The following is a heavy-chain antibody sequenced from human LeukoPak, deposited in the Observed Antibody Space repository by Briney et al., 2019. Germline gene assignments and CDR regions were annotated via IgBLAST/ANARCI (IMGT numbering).Heavy chain of an antibody. CDR1: GFTFSSYS. CDR2: ISSSSSYI. V-gene: IGHV3-21*01. CDR3: ARDAVQGYCSGGSCYPEGGFDP. J-gene: IGHJ5*02. D-gene: IGHD2-15*01. Sequence: TGGSLRLSCAASGFTFSSYSMNWVRQAPGKGLEWVSSISSSSSYIYYAVSVKGRFTISRDNAKNSLYLQMNSLRAEDTAVYYCARDAVQGYCSGGSCYPEGGFDPWGQGTLVTVSS.